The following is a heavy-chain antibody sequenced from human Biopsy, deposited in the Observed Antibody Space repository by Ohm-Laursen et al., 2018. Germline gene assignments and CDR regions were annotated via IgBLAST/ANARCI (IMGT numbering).Heavy chain of an antibody. J-gene: IGHJ4*02. D-gene: IGHD5-18*01. V-gene: IGHV1-2*02. CDR1: GYTFTGYY. CDR2: INPNSGGK. CDR3: ARGGVDTAMVEN. Sequence: GSSAKVSCKASGYTFTGYYMHWVRQAPGQGLEWMGWINPNSGGKNYAQKFQGRGTMTRDTSISTAYMELSRLRSYDTAEYYCARGGVDTAMVENWGQGTLVTVSS.